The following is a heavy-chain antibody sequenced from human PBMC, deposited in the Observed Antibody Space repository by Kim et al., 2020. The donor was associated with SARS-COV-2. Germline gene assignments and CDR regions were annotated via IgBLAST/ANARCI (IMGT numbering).Heavy chain of an antibody. Sequence: ASVKVSCKASGYTFTGYYMHWVRQAPGQGLEWMGWINPNSGGTNYAQKFQGRVTMTRDTSISTAYMELSRLRSDDTAVYYCARGDTAMVDFFPLGGDYWGQGTLVTVSS. CDR1: GYTFTGYY. V-gene: IGHV1-2*02. D-gene: IGHD5-18*01. CDR3: ARGDTAMVDFFPLGGDY. CDR2: INPNSGGT. J-gene: IGHJ4*02.